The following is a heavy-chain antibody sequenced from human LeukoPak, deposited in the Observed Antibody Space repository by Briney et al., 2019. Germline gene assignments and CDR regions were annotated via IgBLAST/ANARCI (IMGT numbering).Heavy chain of an antibody. J-gene: IGHJ4*02. CDR2: ITSSSDTI. CDR3: AKRSAESSGYFDS. V-gene: IGHV3-48*01. Sequence: GGSLRLSCAASGFIFRSYSMNWVRQAPGKGLEWVAFITSSSDTISYADSVKGRFTISRDNAKSSLYLQMDGLRAEDTAVYYCAKRSAESSGYFDSWGQGTLVTVSS. CDR1: GFIFRSYS. D-gene: IGHD6-19*01.